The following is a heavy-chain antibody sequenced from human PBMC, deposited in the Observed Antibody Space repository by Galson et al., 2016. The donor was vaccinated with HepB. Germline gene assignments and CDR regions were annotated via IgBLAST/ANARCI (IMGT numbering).Heavy chain of an antibody. CDR2: ISPYNGNS. J-gene: IGHJ4*02. CDR3: ARRVGDVDY. D-gene: IGHD5-24*01. Sequence: SVKVSCKASGYTFSSYGITWVRQAPGQGLEWMGFISPYNGNSNYEQKVQGRVTMTTDTSTSTAYMELRSLRSDDTAVYYCARRVGDVDYWGQGTLVTVSS. CDR1: GYTFSSYG. V-gene: IGHV1-18*04.